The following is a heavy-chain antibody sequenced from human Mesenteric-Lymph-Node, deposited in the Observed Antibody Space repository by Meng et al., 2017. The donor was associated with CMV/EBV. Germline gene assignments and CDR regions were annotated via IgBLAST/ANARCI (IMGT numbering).Heavy chain of an antibody. Sequence: GKASGYTFTSYGISWVRQAPGQGLEWMGWISAYNGNTNYAQKLQGRVTMTTDTSTSTAYMELRSLRSDDTAVYYCARDDRQQNGLDYWGQGTLVTVSS. V-gene: IGHV1-18*01. CDR2: ISAYNGNT. CDR1: GYTFTSYG. CDR3: ARDDRQQNGLDY. D-gene: IGHD6-13*01. J-gene: IGHJ4*02.